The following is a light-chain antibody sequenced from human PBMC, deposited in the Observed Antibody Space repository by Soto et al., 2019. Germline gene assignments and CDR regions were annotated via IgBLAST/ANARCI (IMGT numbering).Light chain of an antibody. CDR3: ETWDSNTWV. V-gene: IGLV4-60*02. Sequence: QSVLTQSSSASASLGSSVKLTCTLSSGHSSYIIAWHQQQPGKAPRYLMKVEGSGSFNKGSGVPDRFSGHRSGADRYLTISNVQFEDDAYYYCETWDSNTWVFGGGTKLTVL. CDR1: SGHSSYI. CDR2: VEGSGSF. J-gene: IGLJ3*02.